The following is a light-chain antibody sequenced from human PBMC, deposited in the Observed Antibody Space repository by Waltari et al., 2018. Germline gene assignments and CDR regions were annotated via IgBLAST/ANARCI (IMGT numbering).Light chain of an antibody. J-gene: IGLJ3*02. Sequence: QQPEQGPCYLRKVHSYGRHNKGDESPDRFSGSSPGAERYLTISGLQSDDEADYYCQTEVHGTCVFGGGTKLTVL. CDR3: QTEVHGTCV. CDR2: VHSYGRH. V-gene: IGLV4-69*02.